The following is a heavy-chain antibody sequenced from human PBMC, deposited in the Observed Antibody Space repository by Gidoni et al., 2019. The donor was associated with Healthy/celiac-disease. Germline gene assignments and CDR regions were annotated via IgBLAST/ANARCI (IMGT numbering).Heavy chain of an antibody. CDR1: GGSISSSSYY. D-gene: IGHD6-6*01. V-gene: IGHV4-39*01. J-gene: IGHJ5*02. CDR3: ARPLSIAARPVWFDP. Sequence: QLQLQESGPGLVKPSETLSLTCTVSGGSISSSSYYWGWTRQPPGKGLEWIGSIYYSGSTYYNPYLKSRVTISVDKSKNQFSLNLSSVTSADTAVYYCARPLSIAARPVWFDPWGQGTLVTVSS. CDR2: IYYSGST.